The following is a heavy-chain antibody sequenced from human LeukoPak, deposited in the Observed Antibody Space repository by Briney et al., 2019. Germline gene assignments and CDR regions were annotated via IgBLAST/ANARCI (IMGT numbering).Heavy chain of an antibody. Sequence: GGSLRLSCVASGLTFSSYWMSWVRQAPGRGLEWVANIKQDGSDKYYVDSVKGRFTISRDNAKKSLYLQMNSLRAEDTAVYYCARGLGYGDYYGMDVWGQGTTVTVSS. V-gene: IGHV3-7*03. J-gene: IGHJ6*02. CDR3: ARGLGYGDYYGMDV. CDR1: GLTFSSYW. CDR2: IKQDGSDK. D-gene: IGHD3-16*01.